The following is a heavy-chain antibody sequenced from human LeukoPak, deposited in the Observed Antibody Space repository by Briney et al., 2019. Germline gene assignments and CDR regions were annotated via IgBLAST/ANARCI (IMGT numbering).Heavy chain of an antibody. J-gene: IGHJ4*02. CDR3: ATDTREYSSGWYVPYFDY. D-gene: IGHD6-19*01. CDR2: IYTSGST. Sequence: PSETLSLTCTVSGGSISSYYWSWIRQPPGKGLEWIGRIYTSGSTNYNPSLKSRVTISVDTTQNQFSLQLVSVPTAAAAVYYCATDTREYSSGWYVPYFDYWGQGTLVTVSS. CDR1: GGSISSYY. V-gene: IGHV4-4*07.